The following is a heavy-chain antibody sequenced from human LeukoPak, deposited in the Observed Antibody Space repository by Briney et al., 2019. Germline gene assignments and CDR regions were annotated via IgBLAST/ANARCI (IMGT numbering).Heavy chain of an antibody. D-gene: IGHD2-15*01. Sequence: RPGGSLRLSCAASGFTFRSYGMHWVRQAPGKGLEWVAVISYDGSNKYYADSVKGRFTISRDNSKNTLYLQMNSLRAEDTAVYYCARDLGTGLLHYYYGMDVWGQGTTVTVSS. CDR1: GFTFRSYG. CDR3: ARDLGTGLLHYYYGMDV. J-gene: IGHJ6*02. V-gene: IGHV3-30*19. CDR2: ISYDGSNK.